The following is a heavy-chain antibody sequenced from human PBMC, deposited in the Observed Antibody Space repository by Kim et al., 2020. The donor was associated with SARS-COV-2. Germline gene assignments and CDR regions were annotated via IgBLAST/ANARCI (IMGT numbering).Heavy chain of an antibody. J-gene: IGHJ4*02. CDR3: AREGKSKWQVPFDY. D-gene: IGHD6-19*01. Sequence: ASVKVSCKASGYTFTGYYMHWVRQAPGQGLEWMGWINPNSGGANYAQKFQGRVTMTRDTSISTAYMELSRLRSDDTAVYYCAREGKSKWQVPFDYWGKGTTVTVSS. CDR1: GYTFTGYY. V-gene: IGHV1-2*02. CDR2: INPNSGGA.